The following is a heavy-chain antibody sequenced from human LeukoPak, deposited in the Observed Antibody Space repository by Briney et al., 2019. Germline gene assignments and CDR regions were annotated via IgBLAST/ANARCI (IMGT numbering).Heavy chain of an antibody. Sequence: GGSLRLSCAASGFTFSSYSMNWVRQAPGKGLEWVSSISSSSSYIYYADSVKGRFTISRDNAKNSLYLQMNSLRAEDTALYYCARDRYGDYSSDYWGQGTLVTVSS. CDR2: ISSSSSYI. D-gene: IGHD4-17*01. CDR1: GFTFSSYS. V-gene: IGHV3-21*01. J-gene: IGHJ4*02. CDR3: ARDRYGDYSSDY.